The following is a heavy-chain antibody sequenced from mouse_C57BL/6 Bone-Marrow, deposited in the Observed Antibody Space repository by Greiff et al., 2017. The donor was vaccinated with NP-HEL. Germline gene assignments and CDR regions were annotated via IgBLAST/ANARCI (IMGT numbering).Heavy chain of an antibody. CDR1: GFSLTSYG. J-gene: IGHJ3*01. V-gene: IGHV2-2*01. CDR3: ARKGNLAY. D-gene: IGHD2-1*01. CDR2: IWSGGST. Sequence: QVQLKDSGPGLVQPSQSLSITCTVSGFSLTSYGVHWVRQSPGKGLEWLGVIWSGGSTDYNAAFISRLSISKDNSKSQVFFKMNSLQADDTAIYYCARKGNLAYWGQGTLVTVSA.